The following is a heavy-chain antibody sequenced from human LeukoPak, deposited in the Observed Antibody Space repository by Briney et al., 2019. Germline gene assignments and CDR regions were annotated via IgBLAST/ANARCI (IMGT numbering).Heavy chain of an antibody. CDR3: AKDAHHSGSYFDY. J-gene: IGHJ4*02. CDR1: GFTFDDYA. D-gene: IGHD1-26*01. CDR2: ISWNSGSI. Sequence: GGSLRLSCAASGFTFDDYAMHWVRQAPGKGLEWVSGISWNSGSIGYADSVKGRFTISRDNAKNSLYLQMNSLRAEDTALYYCAKDAHHSGSYFDYRGQGTLVTVSS. V-gene: IGHV3-9*01.